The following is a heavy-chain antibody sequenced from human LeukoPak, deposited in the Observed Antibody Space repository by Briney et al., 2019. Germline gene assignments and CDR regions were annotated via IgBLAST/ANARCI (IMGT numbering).Heavy chain of an antibody. D-gene: IGHD3-10*01. CDR1: GFTFSDYY. Sequence: GGSLRLSCAASGFTFSDYYMSWIRQAPGKGLEWVSYISSSGSTIYYADSVKGRFTISRDNAKNSLYLQMNSLRAEDTAVYYCARVGYYGSGSSRGYYFDYWGQGTLVTVSS. CDR2: ISSSGSTI. J-gene: IGHJ4*02. CDR3: ARVGYYGSGSSRGYYFDY. V-gene: IGHV3-11*01.